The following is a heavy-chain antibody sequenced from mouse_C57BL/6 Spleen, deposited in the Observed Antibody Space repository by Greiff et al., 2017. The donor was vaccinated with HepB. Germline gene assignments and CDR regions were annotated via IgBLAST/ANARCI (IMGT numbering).Heavy chain of an antibody. CDR2: IRLKSDNYAT. Sequence: EVQVVESGGGLVQPGGSMKLSCVASGFTFSNYWMNWVRQSPEKGLEWVAQIRLKSDNYATHYAESVKGRFTISRDDSKSSVYLQMNNLRAEDTGIYYCTGRGDWFAYWGQGTLVTVSA. CDR3: TGRGDWFAY. CDR1: GFTFSNYW. J-gene: IGHJ3*01. V-gene: IGHV6-3*01.